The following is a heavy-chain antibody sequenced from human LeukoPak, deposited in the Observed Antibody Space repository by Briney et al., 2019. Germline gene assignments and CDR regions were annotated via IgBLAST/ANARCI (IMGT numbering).Heavy chain of an antibody. D-gene: IGHD6-6*01. V-gene: IGHV1-2*02. CDR1: GYTFTGYY. J-gene: IGHJ6*03. CDR3: ARGGSSSRGAYYYMDV. Sequence: ASVKLSCKASGYTFTGYYMHWVRQAPGQGLEWMGWINPNSGGTNYAQKFQGRVTMPRDTSISTAYMELSRLRSDDTAVYYCARGGSSSRGAYYYMDVWGKGTTVTVS. CDR2: INPNSGGT.